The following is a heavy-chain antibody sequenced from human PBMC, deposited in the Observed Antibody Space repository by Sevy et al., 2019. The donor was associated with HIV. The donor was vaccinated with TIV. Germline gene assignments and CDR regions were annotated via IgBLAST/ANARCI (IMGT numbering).Heavy chain of an antibody. CDR1: SDSISTSSFF. J-gene: IGHJ2*01. CDR3: ARHLVHDYVRGTSGPFDV. D-gene: IGHD3-16*01. Sequence: SETLSLTCTVSSDSISTSSFFWGWIRQPPGKGLEWMASVYYSGDTYYNPSLRRRVTVSIDTSTNTFSLKVTSVSAKDTAVYYCARHLVHDYVRGTSGPFDVWGRGTRVTVSS. V-gene: IGHV4-39*01. CDR2: VYYSGDT.